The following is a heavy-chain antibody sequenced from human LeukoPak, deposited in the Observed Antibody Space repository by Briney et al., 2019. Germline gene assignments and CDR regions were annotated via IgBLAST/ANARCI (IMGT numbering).Heavy chain of an antibody. CDR1: GFTFTNAW. Sequence: GGFLRLSCAASGFTFTNAWMDWVRQAPGKGLEWVGRIKSRPDGGTTDYAAPVKGRFTISRDDSKNTLYLHMNSLKTEDTAVYYCITVYGSVANWGQGTLVTVSS. CDR2: IKSRPDGGTT. V-gene: IGHV3-15*01. CDR3: ITVYGSVAN. D-gene: IGHD5-12*01. J-gene: IGHJ4*02.